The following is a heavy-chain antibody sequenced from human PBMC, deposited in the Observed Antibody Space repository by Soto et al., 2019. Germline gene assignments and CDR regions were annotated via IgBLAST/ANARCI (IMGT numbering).Heavy chain of an antibody. CDR2: ISGDGSST. Sequence: GGSLRLSCAASGFTFNNYWMHWVRQGPGKGLVWVSRISGDGSSTNYAGSVKGRFTIARDNPKNTLYVQMDRLRAEDAGVYYCARAYYGGNSEEFDYWGQGTLVTVSS. V-gene: IGHV3-74*01. J-gene: IGHJ4*02. D-gene: IGHD2-21*02. CDR3: ARAYYGGNSEEFDY. CDR1: GFTFNNYW.